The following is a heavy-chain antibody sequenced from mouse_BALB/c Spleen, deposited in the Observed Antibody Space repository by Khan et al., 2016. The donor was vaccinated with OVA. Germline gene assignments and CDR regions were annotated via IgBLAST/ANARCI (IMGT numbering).Heavy chain of an antibody. CDR1: GYTFTDYD. CDR3: AKMFYGNSYAMDY. Sequence: QVQLQQSGPELVKPGASVKMSCKASGYTFTDYDIRWVKQRTGQGLEWIGEIYPGSGSTYYNEKFKGKATLTADKSSNTAYMQLSSLTSEDSAVYFSAKMFYGNSYAMDYWGQGTAVTVSS. D-gene: IGHD2-1*01. J-gene: IGHJ4*01. V-gene: IGHV1-77*01. CDR2: IYPGSGST.